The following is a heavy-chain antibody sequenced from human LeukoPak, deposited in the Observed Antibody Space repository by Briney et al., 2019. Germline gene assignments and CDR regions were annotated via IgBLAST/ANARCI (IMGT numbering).Heavy chain of an antibody. CDR2: VNHSGST. V-gene: IGHV4-34*01. Sequence: SETLSLTCAVYGGSFSGYYWSWIRQPPGKGLEWIGEVNHSGSTNYNPSLKSRVTISVDTSKNQFSLKLSSVTAADTAVYYCARESPYCSSTSCYTDYWGQGTLVTVSS. D-gene: IGHD2-2*01. CDR3: ARESPYCSSTSCYTDY. J-gene: IGHJ4*02. CDR1: GGSFSGYY.